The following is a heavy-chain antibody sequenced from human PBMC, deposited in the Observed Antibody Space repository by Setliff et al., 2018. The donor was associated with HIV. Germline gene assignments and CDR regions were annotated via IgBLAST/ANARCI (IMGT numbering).Heavy chain of an antibody. J-gene: IGHJ3*01. CDR1: AYTFINYG. V-gene: IGHV1-18*03. Sequence: ASVKVSCKASAYTFINYGIGWVRQAPGQGFEWMGWISSRNGDTKYAQKFQGRITLTTDTSTTTAYMELRYLRSDDMAVYYCARDTFFWGGFDPFDVWGQGTMVTVSS. CDR2: ISSRNGDT. CDR3: ARDTFFWGGFDPFDV. D-gene: IGHD3-3*01.